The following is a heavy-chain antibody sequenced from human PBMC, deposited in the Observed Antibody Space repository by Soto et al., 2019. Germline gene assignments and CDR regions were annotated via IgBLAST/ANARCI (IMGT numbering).Heavy chain of an antibody. D-gene: IGHD2-15*01. V-gene: IGHV4-34*01. J-gene: IGHJ4*02. Sequence: QVQLQQWGAGLLKPSETLSLTCAVYGGSFSGYYWSWIRQPPGKGLEWIGEINHSGSTNYNPFLKSRVTVAVDTSKNQFSLMLSSVTAADTAVYYCGRRRYCSGGSCYPHFDYWGQGTLVTVSS. CDR1: GGSFSGYY. CDR3: GRRRYCSGGSCYPHFDY. CDR2: INHSGST.